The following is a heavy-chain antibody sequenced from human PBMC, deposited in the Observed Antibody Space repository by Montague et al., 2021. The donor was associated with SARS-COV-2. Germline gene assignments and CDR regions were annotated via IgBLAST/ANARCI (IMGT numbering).Heavy chain of an antibody. J-gene: IGHJ3*02. V-gene: IGHV4-31*03. CDR1: GGSISSGGYY. CDR2: IYYSGST. Sequence: TLSLTCTVSGGSISSGGYYWSWIRQHPGKGLGWIGYIYYSGSTYYNPSLKSRVTISVDTSKNQFSLKLSSVTAADTAGYYCARVQGITMIVVVIGAFDIWGQGTMVTVSS. D-gene: IGHD3-22*01. CDR3: ARVQGITMIVVVIGAFDI.